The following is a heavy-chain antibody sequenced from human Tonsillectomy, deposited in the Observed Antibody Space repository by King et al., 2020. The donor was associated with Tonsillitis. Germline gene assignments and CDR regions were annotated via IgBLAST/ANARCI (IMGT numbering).Heavy chain of an antibody. Sequence: LQLQESGPGLVKPSETLSLTCTVSGGSISSSSYYWGWLRPPPGKGLEWIGSIYYSGSTYYNPSLKSGVTISVDTSKNQFSLKLSSVTAADTAVYSCARQDYYDSSGYPDYWGQGTLVTVSS. CDR2: IYYSGST. D-gene: IGHD3-22*01. CDR3: ARQDYYDSSGYPDY. CDR1: GGSISSSSYY. J-gene: IGHJ4*02. V-gene: IGHV4-39*01.